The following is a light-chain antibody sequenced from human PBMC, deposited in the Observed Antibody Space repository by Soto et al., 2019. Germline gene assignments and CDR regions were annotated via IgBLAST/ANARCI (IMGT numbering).Light chain of an antibody. CDR2: DAS. V-gene: IGKV3-11*01. J-gene: IGKJ1*01. CDR1: QSVSSY. CDR3: QQSTNWPPT. Sequence: EIVLTQSPATLSLSPGERATLSCRASQSVSSYLAWYQQKPGQAPTLLIYDASNRATGIPARFSGSGSGTDFTLTISSLEPEDFAVYYCQQSTNWPPTFGQGTKVDIK.